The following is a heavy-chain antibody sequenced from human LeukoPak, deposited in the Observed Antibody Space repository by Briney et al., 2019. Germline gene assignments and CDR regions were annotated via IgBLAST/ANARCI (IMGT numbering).Heavy chain of an antibody. D-gene: IGHD3-10*01. CDR2: ISSASNTI. CDR1: GFTFSSYS. CDR3: ARDGWFGDYNWFDP. J-gene: IGHJ5*02. Sequence: GGSLRLSCAASGFTFSSYSMNWVRQAPAKGLEWVSYISSASNTIYYADSVKGRFTISRDNAKNSLYLQMNSLRAEDTAMYYCARDGWFGDYNWFDPWGQGTLVTVSS. V-gene: IGHV3-48*01.